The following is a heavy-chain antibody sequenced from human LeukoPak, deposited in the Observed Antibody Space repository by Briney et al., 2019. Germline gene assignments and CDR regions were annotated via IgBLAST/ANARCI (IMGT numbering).Heavy chain of an antibody. CDR2: ITGDSAYI. D-gene: IGHD2-2*01. V-gene: IGHV3-21*01. J-gene: IGHJ4*02. Sequence: GGSLRLSCAASGFTFSTYAMNWVRQAPGEGLKWVSCITGDSAYIYYADSVKGRFTISRDNAKNSLYLQMNSLRAEDTAVYYCAREVVPAATGVCDYWGQGTLVTVSS. CDR3: AREVVPAATGVCDY. CDR1: GFTFSTYA.